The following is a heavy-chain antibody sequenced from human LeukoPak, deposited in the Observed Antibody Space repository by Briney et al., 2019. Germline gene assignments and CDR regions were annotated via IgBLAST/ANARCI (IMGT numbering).Heavy chain of an antibody. J-gene: IGHJ6*02. Sequence: GGSLSLSCAASGFTFSSYEMNWVRQAPGKGLEWVSYISSSGSTIYYADSVKGRFTISRDNAKNSLYLQMNSLRAEDTAVYYCARVGRYSSGWYDHPLYGMDVWGQGTTVTVSS. CDR2: ISSSGSTI. V-gene: IGHV3-48*03. CDR1: GFTFSSYE. CDR3: ARVGRYSSGWYDHPLYGMDV. D-gene: IGHD6-19*01.